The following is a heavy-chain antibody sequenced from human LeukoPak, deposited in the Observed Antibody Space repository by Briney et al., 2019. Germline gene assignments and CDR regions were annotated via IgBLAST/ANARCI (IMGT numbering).Heavy chain of an antibody. CDR1: GYTFSDYY. Sequence: GDSVKVSCGASGYTFSDYYIQWMRQAPGQGLEWMGWINPKSGDTTYAHNFQDRVTMSRDTSISSAYMELSRLRSDDTAVYYCARETKWELQFFAMDVWGQGTTVTVSS. J-gene: IGHJ6*02. CDR3: ARETKWELQFFAMDV. D-gene: IGHD1-26*01. V-gene: IGHV1-2*02. CDR2: INPKSGDT.